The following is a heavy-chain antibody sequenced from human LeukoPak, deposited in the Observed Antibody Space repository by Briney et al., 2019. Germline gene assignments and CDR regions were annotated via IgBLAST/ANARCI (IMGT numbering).Heavy chain of an antibody. J-gene: IGHJ4*02. Sequence: ASVKVSCKASGYTFPSYFMHWVRQAPGQGLEWMGGIIPIFGTANYAQKFQGRVTITADESTSTAYMELSSLRSEDTAVYYCARYLEAPGEDYWGQGTLVTVSS. CDR1: GYTFPSYF. CDR2: IIPIFGTA. V-gene: IGHV1-69*13. CDR3: ARYLEAPGEDY. D-gene: IGHD1-1*01.